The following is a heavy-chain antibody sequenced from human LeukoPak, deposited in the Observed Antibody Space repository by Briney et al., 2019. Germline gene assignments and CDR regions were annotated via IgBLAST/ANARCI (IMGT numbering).Heavy chain of an antibody. D-gene: IGHD3-22*01. CDR3: AKGYYYDSSAYGPLDY. J-gene: IGHJ4*02. V-gene: IGHV3-43D*03. CDR2: ISWDGGST. Sequence: GGSLRLSCAASGFTFDDYAMHWVRQAPGKGLEWVSLISWDGGSTYYADSVKGRFTISRDNSKNSLYLQMNSLRAEDTALYYCAKGYYYDSSAYGPLDYWGQGTLVTVSS. CDR1: GFTFDDYA.